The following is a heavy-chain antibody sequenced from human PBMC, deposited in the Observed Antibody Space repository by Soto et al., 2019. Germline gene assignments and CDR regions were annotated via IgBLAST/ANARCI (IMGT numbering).Heavy chain of an antibody. Sequence: SETLSLTCAVYGGSFSGYYRSWIRQPPGKGLEWIGEINHSGSTNYNPSLKSRVTISVDTSKNQFSLKLSSVTAADTAVYYCARRRQLWFPHWGQGTLVTVSS. V-gene: IGHV4-34*01. CDR1: GGSFSGYY. J-gene: IGHJ4*02. D-gene: IGHD5-18*01. CDR2: INHSGST. CDR3: ARRRQLWFPH.